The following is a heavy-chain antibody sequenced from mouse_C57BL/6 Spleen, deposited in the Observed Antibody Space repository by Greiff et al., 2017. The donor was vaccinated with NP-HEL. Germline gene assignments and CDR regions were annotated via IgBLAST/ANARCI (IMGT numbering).Heavy chain of an antibody. CDR3: ARYYYGSSWYFDY. Sequence: VQLQQSGPELVKPGASVKISCKASGYTFTDYYMNWVKQSHGKSLEWIGDINPNNGGTSYNQKFKGKATLTVDKSSSTAYMELRSLTSEDSAVYYCARYYYGSSWYFDYWGQGTTLTVSS. J-gene: IGHJ2*01. D-gene: IGHD1-1*01. CDR1: GYTFTDYY. V-gene: IGHV1-26*01. CDR2: INPNNGGT.